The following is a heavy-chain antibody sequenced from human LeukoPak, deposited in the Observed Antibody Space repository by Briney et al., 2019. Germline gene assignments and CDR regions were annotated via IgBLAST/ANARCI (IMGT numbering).Heavy chain of an antibody. CDR1: GGSISSYY. Sequence: SETLSLTCTVSGGSISSYYWSWIRQPAGKGLEWIGRIYTSGSTNYNPSLKSRVTMSVDTSKNQFSLKLSSVTAADTAVYYCASPGFVYNWFDPWGQGTLVTVSS. D-gene: IGHD3-10*01. V-gene: IGHV4-4*07. J-gene: IGHJ5*02. CDR3: ASPGFVYNWFDP. CDR2: IYTSGST.